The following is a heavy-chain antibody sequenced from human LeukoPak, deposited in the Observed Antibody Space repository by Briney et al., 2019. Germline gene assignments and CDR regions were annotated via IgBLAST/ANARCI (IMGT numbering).Heavy chain of an antibody. D-gene: IGHD2-2*01. CDR3: ASDIVVVPAATREEYYYYGMDV. V-gene: IGHV1-2*02. Sequence: ASVKVSCKASGYTFTGYYIHWVRQAPGQGLEWMGWINPNSGGTNYAQKFQGRVTMTRDTSISTAYMELSRLRSDDTAVYYCASDIVVVPAATREEYYYYGMDVWGQGTTVTVSS. CDR1: GYTFTGYY. J-gene: IGHJ6*02. CDR2: INPNSGGT.